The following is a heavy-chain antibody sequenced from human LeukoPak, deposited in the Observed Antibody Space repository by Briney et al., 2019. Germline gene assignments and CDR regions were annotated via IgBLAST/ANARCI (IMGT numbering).Heavy chain of an antibody. CDR1: GYTFTGYY. CDR2: INPNSGGT. J-gene: IGHJ4*02. D-gene: IGHD2-15*01. V-gene: IGHV1-2*02. CDR3: ARDCSGGSCYSGYDY. Sequence: ASVKVSCKASGYTFTGYYMHWVRQAPGQGLEWMGWINPNSGGTNYAQKFQGRVTMIRDTSISTAYMELSRLRSDDTAVYYCARDCSGGSCYSGYDYWGQGTLVTVSS.